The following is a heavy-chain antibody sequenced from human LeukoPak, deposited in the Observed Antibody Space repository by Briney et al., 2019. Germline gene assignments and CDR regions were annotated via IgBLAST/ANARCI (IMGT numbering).Heavy chain of an antibody. V-gene: IGHV1-8*01. CDR3: ARGHYYGDYADY. D-gene: IGHD4-17*01. CDR2: MNPNSGNT. J-gene: IGHJ4*02. CDR1: GYTFTSYD. Sequence: ASVKVSCKASGYTFTSYDINWVRQATGQGLEWMGWMNPNSGNTGYAQKFQGRVTMTRNTSISTAYMELSSLRSEDTAAYYRARGHYYGDYADYWGQGTLVTVSS.